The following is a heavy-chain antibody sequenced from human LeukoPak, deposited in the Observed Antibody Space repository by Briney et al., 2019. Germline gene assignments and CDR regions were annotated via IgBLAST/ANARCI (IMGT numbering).Heavy chain of an antibody. CDR3: ARQYYDFWSGYPRQTYYFDY. CDR2: IYPDVSDT. Sequence: GESLKISCKGLGYSFSSYSIGWVRQMPGKGLEWMGIIYPDVSDTRYSPSFQGQVTISADKSFSTPYLQWSSLKASDTAMYYCARQYYDFWSGYPRQTYYFDYWGQGTLVTVSS. V-gene: IGHV5-51*01. D-gene: IGHD3-3*01. CDR1: GYSFSSYS. J-gene: IGHJ4*02.